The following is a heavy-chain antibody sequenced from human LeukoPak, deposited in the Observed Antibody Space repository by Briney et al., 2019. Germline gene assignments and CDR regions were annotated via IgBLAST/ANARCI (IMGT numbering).Heavy chain of an antibody. CDR1: GYTFTSYG. V-gene: IGHV1-18*01. J-gene: IGHJ4*02. D-gene: IGHD6-6*01. Sequence: ASVTVSCKASGYTFTSYGISWVRQAPGQGLEWMGWISAYNDNTNYAQRVQGRVTLTTDTSTRTAYMELRSLRSDDTAVYYCARAPLYGSCEYWGQGTLVTVSS. CDR2: ISAYNDNT. CDR3: ARAPLYGSCEY.